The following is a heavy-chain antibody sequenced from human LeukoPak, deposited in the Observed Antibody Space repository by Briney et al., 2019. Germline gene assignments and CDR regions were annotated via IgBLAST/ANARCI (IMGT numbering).Heavy chain of an antibody. CDR2: ISGYGYNT. CDR3: AKMGPGAYYYDSSDFDF. V-gene: IGHV3-23*01. CDR1: GLTFRNYA. J-gene: IGHJ4*02. Sequence: GGSLRLSCAASGLTFRNYAMSWVRQAPEKGLEWVSAISGYGYNTYYADSVQGRFTISRDNSKNTLYLQMNSLRAGDTAVYYCAKMGPGAYYYDSSDFDFWGQGTLVTVSS. D-gene: IGHD3-22*01.